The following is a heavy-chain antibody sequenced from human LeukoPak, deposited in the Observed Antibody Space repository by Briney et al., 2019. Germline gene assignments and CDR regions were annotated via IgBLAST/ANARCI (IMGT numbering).Heavy chain of an antibody. CDR1: GMTFSKYS. V-gene: IGHV3-48*01. CDR3: ARLRFGELLSSGDY. Sequence: GGSLRLSCAASGMTFSKYSMNWVRQAPGKGLEWVSYISTSRSTIYYADSVKGRFTISRDNSKNTLYLQMNSLRAEDTAVYYCARLRFGELLSSGDYWGQGTLVTVSS. J-gene: IGHJ4*02. D-gene: IGHD3-10*01. CDR2: ISTSRSTI.